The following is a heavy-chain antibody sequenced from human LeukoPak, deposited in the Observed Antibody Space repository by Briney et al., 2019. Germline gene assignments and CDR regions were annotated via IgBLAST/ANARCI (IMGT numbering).Heavy chain of an antibody. CDR3: ARAYYYDSSGHQPLGY. V-gene: IGHV1-3*01. D-gene: IGHD3-22*01. Sequence: GASVKVSCKASGYTFTSYAMHWVRQAPGQRLEWMGWINAGNGNTKYSQKFQGRVTITRDTSASTAYMELSSLRSEDTAVYYCARAYYYDSSGHQPLGYWGQGTLVTVSS. CDR1: GYTFTSYA. J-gene: IGHJ4*02. CDR2: INAGNGNT.